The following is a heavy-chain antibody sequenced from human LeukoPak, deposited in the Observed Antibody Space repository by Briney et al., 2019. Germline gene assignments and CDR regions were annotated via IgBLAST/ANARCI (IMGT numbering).Heavy chain of an antibody. CDR2: ISAYNGNT. CDR3: ARDLIAVVVVAATGALEY. D-gene: IGHD2-15*01. V-gene: IGHV1-18*01. J-gene: IGHJ4*02. Sequence: ASVKVSCKASGYTFTSYGISWVRQAPGQGLEWMGWISAYNGNTNYAQKLQGRVTMTTDTSTSTAYMELRSLRSDDTAVYYCARDLIAVVVVAATGALEYWGQGTLATVSS. CDR1: GYTFTSYG.